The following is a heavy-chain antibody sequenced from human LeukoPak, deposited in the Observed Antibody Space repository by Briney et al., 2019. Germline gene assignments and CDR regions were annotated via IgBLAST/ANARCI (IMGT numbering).Heavy chain of an antibody. D-gene: IGHD6-6*01. J-gene: IGHJ4*02. CDR3: ARHTYARPFDF. Sequence: SETLSLTCSVSGYSISGSYWSWIRQPPGKGLERIGYIYYTGDTNSNPSLKSRVIISLDTSKNQVSLQVTSVTAADTAVYYCARHTYARPFDFWGQGTLVTVSS. V-gene: IGHV4-59*08. CDR2: IYYTGDT. CDR1: GYSISGSY.